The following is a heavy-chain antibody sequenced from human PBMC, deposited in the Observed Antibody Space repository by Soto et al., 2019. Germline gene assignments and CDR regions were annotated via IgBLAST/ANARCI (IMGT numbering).Heavy chain of an antibody. J-gene: IGHJ3*02. D-gene: IGHD3-3*01. CDR3: ARDSVRTFFWSGYPPPNDAFDI. CDR1: GFTFSSYW. CDR2: INSDGSST. Sequence: GGSLRLSCAASGFTFSSYWMHWVRQAPGKGLVWVSRINSDGSSTSYADSVKGRFTISRDNAKNTLYLQMNSLRAEDTAVYYCARDSVRTFFWSGYPPPNDAFDIWGQGTMVTVSS. V-gene: IGHV3-74*01.